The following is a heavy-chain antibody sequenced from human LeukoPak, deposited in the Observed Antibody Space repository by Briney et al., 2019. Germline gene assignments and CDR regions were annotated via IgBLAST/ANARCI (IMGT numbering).Heavy chain of an antibody. CDR2: ISCDGSNK. D-gene: IGHD3-3*01. J-gene: IGHJ4*02. Sequence: PGRSLRLSCAASGFTFSSYAMHWVRQAPGKGLEWVAVISCDGSNKYYADSVKGRFTISRDNSKNTLYLQMNSLRAEDTAVYYCAREYYDFWSGYLDYWGQGTLVTVSS. V-gene: IGHV3-30-3*01. CDR3: AREYYDFWSGYLDY. CDR1: GFTFSSYA.